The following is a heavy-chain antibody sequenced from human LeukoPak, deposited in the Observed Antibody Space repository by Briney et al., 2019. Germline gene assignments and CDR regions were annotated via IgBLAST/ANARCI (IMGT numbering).Heavy chain of an antibody. J-gene: IGHJ6*03. CDR2: INPSGGST. V-gene: IGHV1-46*01. CDR3: ARAMSYYDSSGYRSYYYYYMDV. CDR1: GYTFTSYY. D-gene: IGHD3-22*01. Sequence: ASVKVSCKASGYTFTSYYMHWVRQAPGQGLERMGIINPSGGSTSYAQKFQGRVTMTRDMSTSTVYMELSSLRSEDTAVYYCARAMSYYDSSGYRSYYYYYMDVWGKGTTVTVSS.